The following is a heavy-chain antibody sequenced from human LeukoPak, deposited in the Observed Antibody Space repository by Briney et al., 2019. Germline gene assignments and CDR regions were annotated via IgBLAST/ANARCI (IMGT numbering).Heavy chain of an antibody. D-gene: IGHD4-17*01. V-gene: IGHV3-30-3*01. Sequence: GGSLRLSCAASGFTFSRYAMHWVRQAPGKGLEWVAIISYDGSIKHYADSVKGRFTISRDNSKNTLYLQMNSLRAEDTAVYYCAREYLDRNYGDYVGWFDPWGQGTLVTVSS. J-gene: IGHJ5*02. CDR1: GFTFSRYA. CDR3: AREYLDRNYGDYVGWFDP. CDR2: ISYDGSIK.